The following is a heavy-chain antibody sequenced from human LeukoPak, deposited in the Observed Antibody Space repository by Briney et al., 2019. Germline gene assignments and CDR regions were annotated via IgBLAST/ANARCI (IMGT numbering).Heavy chain of an antibody. Sequence: ASVKVSCKASGYTFTSYAMHCVRQALGHRLEWMGWINAGNGNTKYSQKFQGRVTITRDTSASTAYMELSSLRSEDTAVYYCARVRVGRYFDYWGQGTLVTVSS. V-gene: IGHV1-3*01. J-gene: IGHJ4*02. CDR3: ARVRVGRYFDY. CDR2: INAGNGNT. CDR1: GYTFTSYA. D-gene: IGHD1-26*01.